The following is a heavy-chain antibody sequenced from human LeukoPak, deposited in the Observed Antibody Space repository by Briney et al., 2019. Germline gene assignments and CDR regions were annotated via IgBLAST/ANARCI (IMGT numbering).Heavy chain of an antibody. CDR3: AKCLVVPAAEFNWFDP. CDR1: GFTFSSYA. J-gene: IGHJ5*02. Sequence: PGRSLRLSCAASGFTFSSYAMSWVRQAPGKGLEWVSAISGSGGSTYYADSVKGRFTISRDNSKNTLYLQMNSLRAEDTAVYYCAKCLVVPAAEFNWFDPWGQGTLVTVSS. CDR2: ISGSGGST. D-gene: IGHD2-2*01. V-gene: IGHV3-23*01.